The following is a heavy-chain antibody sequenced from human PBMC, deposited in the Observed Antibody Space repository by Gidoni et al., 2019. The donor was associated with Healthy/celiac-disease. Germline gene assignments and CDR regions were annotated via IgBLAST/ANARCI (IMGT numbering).Heavy chain of an antibody. D-gene: IGHD3-9*01. Sequence: EVQLVESGGGLVQPGGSLRLSCAASGFTFSSYWMSWVRQAPGKGLEWVANIKQDGSEKYYVDAVKGRFTISRDNAKNSLYLQMNSLRAEDTAVYYCASLENTYYDILTGYPSWGQGTLVTVSS. J-gene: IGHJ5*02. V-gene: IGHV3-7*01. CDR3: ASLENTYYDILTGYPS. CDR2: IKQDGSEK. CDR1: GFTFSSYW.